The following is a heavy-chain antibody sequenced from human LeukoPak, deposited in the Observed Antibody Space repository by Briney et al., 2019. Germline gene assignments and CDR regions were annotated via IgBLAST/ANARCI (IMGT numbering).Heavy chain of an antibody. CDR2: FDPEDGKA. J-gene: IGHJ1*01. Sequence: ASVKVSCKVSGHTLTELSTHWVRQAPGKGLEWMGLFDPEDGKAISAQDFQGRISITEDTPTDTVHMELTSLTSEDTAVYYCARSAVIPQYYFHSWGQGTLVTVSS. D-gene: IGHD4-11*01. CDR3: ARSAVIPQYYFHS. V-gene: IGHV1-24*01. CDR1: GHTLTELS.